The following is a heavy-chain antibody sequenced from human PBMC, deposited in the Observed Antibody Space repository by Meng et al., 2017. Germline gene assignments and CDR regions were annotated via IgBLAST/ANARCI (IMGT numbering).Heavy chain of an antibody. CDR3: ARDLGAGVVTAINY. CDR1: GYTFTSYA. V-gene: IGHV1-3*01. CDR2: LNAGNGDT. D-gene: IGHD2-21*02. Sequence: FPRAPSGAEGKDPGASVKCSCNASGYTFTSYAMHWVRQAPGQSLEWMGWLNAGNGDTKYPQKFQGRVTITRDTSASTAYMELSSLRSEDTAVYYCARDLGAGVVTAINYWGQGTLVTVSS. J-gene: IGHJ4*02.